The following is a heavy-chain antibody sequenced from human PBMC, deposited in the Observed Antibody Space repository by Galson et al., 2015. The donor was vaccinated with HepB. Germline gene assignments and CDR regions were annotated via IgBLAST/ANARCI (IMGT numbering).Heavy chain of an antibody. D-gene: IGHD2-2*01. CDR1: GYTLTNYG. CDR3: ARGAELVPAAMIGY. Sequence: SVKVSCKASGYTLTNYGITWVRQAPGQELEWMGWISVYNGNTNYAQKFQDRVTMTTDTSTTTAYMDLRSLRSDDTAVYYCARGAELVPAAMIGYWGQGTLVTVSS. CDR2: ISVYNGNT. J-gene: IGHJ4*02. V-gene: IGHV1-18*01.